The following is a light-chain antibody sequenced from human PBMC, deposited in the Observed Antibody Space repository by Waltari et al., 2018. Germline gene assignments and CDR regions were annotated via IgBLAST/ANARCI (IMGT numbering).Light chain of an antibody. Sequence: QSAMTQPPSASGSPGQSVPISCTGTSSDVGGYKYVSWYQQHPGKAPKLMIYEVTKRPSGVPDRFSGSKSGNTASLTVSGLQAEDEAHYYCSAYAGSDNLVFGGGTKVTVL. CDR1: SSDVGGYKY. J-gene: IGLJ2*01. CDR2: EVT. V-gene: IGLV2-8*01. CDR3: SAYAGSDNLV.